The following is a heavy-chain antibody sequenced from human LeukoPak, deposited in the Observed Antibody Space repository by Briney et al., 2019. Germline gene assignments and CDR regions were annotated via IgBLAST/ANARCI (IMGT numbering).Heavy chain of an antibody. CDR3: AGENYYYGMDV. D-gene: IGHD3-10*01. Sequence: GASVKVSCKASGGTFSSYAISWVRQAPGQGLEWMGWISAYNGNTNYAQKLQGRVTMTTDTSTSTAYMELRSLRSDDTAVYYCAGENYYYGMDVWGQGTTVTVSS. V-gene: IGHV1-18*01. CDR1: GGTFSSYA. J-gene: IGHJ6*02. CDR2: ISAYNGNT.